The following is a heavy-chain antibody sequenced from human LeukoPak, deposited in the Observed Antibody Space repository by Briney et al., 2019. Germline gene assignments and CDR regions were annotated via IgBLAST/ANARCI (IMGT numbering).Heavy chain of an antibody. J-gene: IGHJ4*02. CDR3: ARGGETYPDY. Sequence: SETLSLTCTVSGGSISSYYRSWIRQPPGKGLEWIGYIYYIGSPKYNPSLKSRVTISVDTSKNQFSLKRSPVSAADTAVYFCARGGETYPDYWGQGTLVTVSS. D-gene: IGHD2-21*01. CDR1: GGSISSYY. CDR2: IYYIGSP. V-gene: IGHV4-59*01.